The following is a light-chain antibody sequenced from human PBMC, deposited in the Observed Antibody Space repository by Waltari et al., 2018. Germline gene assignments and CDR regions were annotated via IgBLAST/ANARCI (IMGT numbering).Light chain of an antibody. V-gene: IGKV3-20*01. J-gene: IGKJ5*01. CDR1: QSVGSNY. CDR3: QQYGTSSS. CDR2: GAS. Sequence: EIVLTQSPGTLSLSPGDSATLSCRASQSVGSNYLVWYQQKPGQAPRLLIYGASSRATGIPDRFTGSGSGTDFTLTISRLEPEDFAVYYCQQYGTSSSFGQGTRLEIK.